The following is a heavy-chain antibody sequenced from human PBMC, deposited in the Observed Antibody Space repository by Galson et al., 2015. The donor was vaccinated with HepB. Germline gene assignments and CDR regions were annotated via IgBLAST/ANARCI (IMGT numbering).Heavy chain of an antibody. J-gene: IGHJ4*01. V-gene: IGHV3-53*01. Sequence: SLRLSCAASEFTVSGNYMSWVRQAPGRGLERVSVIYSGGTTHYADSVKGRFAISRDSSKNTVYLQMNSLRVEDTAVYYCASSIVAGTQPLKYWGQGTLVTVSS. CDR3: ASSIVAGTQPLKY. CDR1: EFTVSGNY. D-gene: IGHD6-19*01. CDR2: IYSGGTT.